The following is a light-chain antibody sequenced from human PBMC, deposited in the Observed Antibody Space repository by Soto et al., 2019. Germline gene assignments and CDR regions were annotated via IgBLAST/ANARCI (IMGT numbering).Light chain of an antibody. CDR2: VAS. V-gene: IGKV3-20*01. Sequence: EIVLTQSPGTLSLSTGESATLSCRASQRFSRSYLALYQQKPGQALSLRIYVASSRATGIPDRFSGIGAGTDFTLTIIRLEPEECAVYYCQQYGSSRVTFGQGTKLEI. CDR3: QQYGSSRVT. CDR1: QRFSRSY. J-gene: IGKJ2*01.